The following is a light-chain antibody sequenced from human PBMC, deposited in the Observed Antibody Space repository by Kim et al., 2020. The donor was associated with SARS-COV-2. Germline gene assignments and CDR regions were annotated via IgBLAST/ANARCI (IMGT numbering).Light chain of an antibody. J-gene: IGLJ1*01. CDR3: SSYTTANSRV. CDR1: NRDIGAFAY. CDR2: DVT. V-gene: IGLV2-14*04. Sequence: GQSSTISCIGTNRDIGAFAYVSWFQQHPGKAPKLLIYDVTERPSGISNRFSGSTSGNTASLTISGLLIEDEADYYCSSYTTANSRVFGTGTKVTVL.